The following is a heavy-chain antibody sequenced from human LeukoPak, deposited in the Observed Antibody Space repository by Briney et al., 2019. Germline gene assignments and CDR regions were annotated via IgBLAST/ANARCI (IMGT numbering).Heavy chain of an antibody. J-gene: IGHJ5*02. D-gene: IGHD4-17*01. CDR2: INHSGST. V-gene: IGHV4-39*07. Sequence: SSETLSLTCTVSGGSISSSSYYWGWIRQPPGKGLEWIGEINHSGSTNYNPSLKSRVTISVDTSKNQFSLKLSSVTAADTAVYYCATSYGRGYHRWGQGTLVTVSS. CDR1: GGSISSSSYY. CDR3: ATSYGRGYHR.